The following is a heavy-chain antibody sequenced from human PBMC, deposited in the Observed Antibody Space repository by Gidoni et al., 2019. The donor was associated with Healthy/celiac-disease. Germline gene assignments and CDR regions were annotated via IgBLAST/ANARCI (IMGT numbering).Heavy chain of an antibody. CDR3: ARRGSNHYNWFDP. J-gene: IGHJ5*02. CDR2: IYYSGST. V-gene: IGHV4-39*01. Sequence: QLQLQESGPGLVKPSETLSLTCPVSGGSLSSSSYYWGWIRPPPGKGLEWIGSIYYSGSTYYNPSLKSRVTISVDTSKNQFSLKLSSVTAADTAVYYCARRGSNHYNWFDPWGQGTLVTVSS. D-gene: IGHD6-13*01. CDR1: GGSLSSSSYY.